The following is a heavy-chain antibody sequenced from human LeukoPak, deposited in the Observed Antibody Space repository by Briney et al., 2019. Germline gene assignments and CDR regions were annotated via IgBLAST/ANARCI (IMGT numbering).Heavy chain of an antibody. V-gene: IGHV3-66*01. CDR2: IYSGGST. D-gene: IGHD3-22*01. CDR3: ARVISSGYYSIFDY. CDR1: GFTFSSYS. J-gene: IGHJ4*02. Sequence: PGGSLRLSCAASGFTFSSYSMNWVRQAPGRGLEWVSVIYSGGSTYYADSVKGRFTISRDNSKNTLYLQMNSLRAEDTAVYYCARVISSGYYSIFDYWGQGTLVTVSS.